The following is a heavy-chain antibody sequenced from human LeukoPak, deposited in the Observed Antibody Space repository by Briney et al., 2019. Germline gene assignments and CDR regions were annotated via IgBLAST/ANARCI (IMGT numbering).Heavy chain of an antibody. CDR3: AREKLGYCSGGSCYRYMDV. CDR1: GFIFSDYY. CDR2: ISSSRSTI. J-gene: IGHJ6*03. Sequence: GGSLRLYCAAYGFIFSDYYMSWIRQAPGMGLEWVSYISSSRSTIYYADAGKGRFTISRDNAKNSLYLQMNSLRAEDTAVYYCAREKLGYCSGGSCYRYMDVWGKGTTVTISS. V-gene: IGHV3-11*01. D-gene: IGHD2-15*01.